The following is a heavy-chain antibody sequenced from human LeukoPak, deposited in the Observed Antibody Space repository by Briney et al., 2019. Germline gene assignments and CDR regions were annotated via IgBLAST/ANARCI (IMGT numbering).Heavy chain of an antibody. CDR3: ARTAIAGRYYFDY. CDR1: GYIFTSFY. CDR2: INPNDAST. V-gene: IGHV1-46*01. J-gene: IGHJ4*02. D-gene: IGHD6-6*01. Sequence: ASVKVSCRVSGYIFTSFYIHCVRQAPGQGLEWMGIINPNDASTNYAQKFQGRITMTRDTSTSTVYVELSSLRSEDTAVYYCARTAIAGRYYFDYWGQGSLVTVSS.